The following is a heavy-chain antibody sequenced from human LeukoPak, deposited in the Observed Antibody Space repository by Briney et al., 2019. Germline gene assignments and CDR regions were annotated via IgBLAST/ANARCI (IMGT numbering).Heavy chain of an antibody. CDR3: ARAGGVAAAIDY. CDR1: GFTFSSYA. CDR2: ISGSGGST. D-gene: IGHD6-13*01. V-gene: IGHV3-23*01. J-gene: IGHJ4*02. Sequence: GGSLRLSCAASGFTFSSYAMSWVRQAPGKGLEWVSAISGSGGSTYYADSVKGRFTISRDNSKDTLYLQMNSLRAEDTAVYYCARAGGVAAAIDYWGQGTLVTVSS.